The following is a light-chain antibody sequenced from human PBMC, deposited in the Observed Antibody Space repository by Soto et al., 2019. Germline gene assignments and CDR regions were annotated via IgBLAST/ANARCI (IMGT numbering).Light chain of an antibody. V-gene: IGKV3-11*01. CDR1: QSVSSY. Sequence: ILLPQPPGTLSLSPGQRALFFXKASQSVSSYLAWYQQIPGQAPRLLIYDASTRATGIPARFSGSGSGTDFTLTISSLEPEDFAVYYCQQRSNRPPGITFGQGTRLEIK. CDR2: DAS. CDR3: QQRSNRPPGIT. J-gene: IGKJ5*01.